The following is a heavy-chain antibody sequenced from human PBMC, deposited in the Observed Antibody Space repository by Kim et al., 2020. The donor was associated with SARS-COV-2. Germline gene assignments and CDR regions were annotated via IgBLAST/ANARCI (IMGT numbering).Heavy chain of an antibody. Sequence: PSLKSRVTISVDTSKNQFSLKLSSVTAADTALYYCARGSYYYGSGSYYVYWGQGTLVTVSS. J-gene: IGHJ4*02. V-gene: IGHV4-31*02. D-gene: IGHD3-10*01. CDR3: ARGSYYYGSGSYYVY.